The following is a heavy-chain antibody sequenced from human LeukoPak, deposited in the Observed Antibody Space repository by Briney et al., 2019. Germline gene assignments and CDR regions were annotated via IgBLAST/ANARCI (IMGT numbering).Heavy chain of an antibody. D-gene: IGHD5-18*01. Sequence: SETLSLTCTVSGGSISSYYWSWIRQPPGKGLEWIGYIYYSGSTNYNPSLKSRVTIPVDTSKNQFSLKLSSVTAADTAVYYCARLRGYSYGTDWGQGTLVTVSS. CDR1: GGSISSYY. V-gene: IGHV4-59*01. CDR3: ARLRGYSYGTD. CDR2: IYYSGST. J-gene: IGHJ4*02.